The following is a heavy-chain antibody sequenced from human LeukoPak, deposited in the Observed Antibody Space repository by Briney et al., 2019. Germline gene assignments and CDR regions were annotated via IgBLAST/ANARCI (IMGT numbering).Heavy chain of an antibody. Sequence: SETLSLTCAVYGGSFSGYYWSWIRQPPGKGLEWIGEINHSGSTNYNPSLKSRVTISVDTSKNQFSLKLSSVTAADTAVYYCARVGLTYYFDYWGQGTLVTVSS. V-gene: IGHV4-34*01. CDR2: INHSGST. CDR1: GGSFSGYY. J-gene: IGHJ4*02. D-gene: IGHD4/OR15-4a*01. CDR3: ARVGLTYYFDY.